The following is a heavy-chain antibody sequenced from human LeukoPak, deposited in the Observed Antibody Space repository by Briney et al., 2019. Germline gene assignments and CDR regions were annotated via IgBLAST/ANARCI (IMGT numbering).Heavy chain of an antibody. V-gene: IGHV6-1*01. CDR2: TYYRSKWYN. J-gene: IGHJ3*02. CDR3: ARKLSGAFDI. CDR1: GDSVSSNSVA. D-gene: IGHD2/OR15-2a*01. Sequence: SQTLSLTCAISGDSVSSNSVASNWIRQSPSRGLEWLGRTYYRSKWYNDYAVSVKSRVTINPDTSKNQFSLEVNSVTPEDTAVYYCARKLSGAFDIWGQGTMVTVSS.